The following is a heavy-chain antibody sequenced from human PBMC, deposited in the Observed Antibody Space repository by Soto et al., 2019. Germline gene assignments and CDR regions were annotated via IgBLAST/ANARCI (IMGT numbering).Heavy chain of an antibody. CDR3: ARGGSNDWQVAFDI. V-gene: IGHV4-34*01. D-gene: IGHD3-9*01. Sequence: KPSETLSLTCVVSGGSFSTYYYSWMRQSPGKGLEWIGEINHNGNNNYSPSLKSRVTMSLDTSKNQFSLKLTSVTAADTAVYYCARGGSNDWQVAFDIWAQRTMVTVSS. CDR1: GGSFSTYY. J-gene: IGHJ3*02. CDR2: INHNGNN.